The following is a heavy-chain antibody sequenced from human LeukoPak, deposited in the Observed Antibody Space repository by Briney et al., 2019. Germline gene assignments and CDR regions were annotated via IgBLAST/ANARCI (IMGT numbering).Heavy chain of an antibody. J-gene: IGHJ5*02. V-gene: IGHV4-34*01. CDR3: ARGNNSSGWSFDP. Sequence: KPSETLSLTCAVYGGSFSGYYWSWIRQPPGKGLEWIGEINHGGSTNYNPSLKSRVTISVDTSKNQFSLKLSSVTAADTAVYYCARGNNSSGWSFDPWGQGTLVTVSS. CDR1: GGSFSGYY. D-gene: IGHD6-13*01. CDR2: INHGGST.